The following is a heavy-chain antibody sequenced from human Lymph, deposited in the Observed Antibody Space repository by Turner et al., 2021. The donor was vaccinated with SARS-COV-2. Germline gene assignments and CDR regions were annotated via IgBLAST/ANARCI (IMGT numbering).Heavy chain of an antibody. CDR1: GFTFSSYV. Sequence: QVQLVASGGGVVQPGRSLRLSCAASGFTFSSYVMHWVRQAPGKELEWVAVISYDGSNKYYADSVKGRFTISRDYSKNTLYLQMNSLRAEDTAIYYCARGVPEFDSWGQGTLVTVSS. CDR2: ISYDGSNK. J-gene: IGHJ5*01. D-gene: IGHD2-2*01. CDR3: ARGVPEFDS. V-gene: IGHV3-30*04.